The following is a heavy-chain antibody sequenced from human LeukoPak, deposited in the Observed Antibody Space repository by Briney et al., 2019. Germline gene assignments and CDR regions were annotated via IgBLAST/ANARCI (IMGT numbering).Heavy chain of an antibody. CDR2: IYSGGAT. V-gene: IGHV3-66*01. D-gene: IGHD3-10*01. CDR3: ARDFSGY. J-gene: IGHJ4*01. CDR1: GATVSSNY. Sequence: GGSLRLSCVVSGATVSSNYMSWVRQAPGKGLEWVSVIYSGGATYYADSVKGLFTISRDISQNTLYLQMNDLRAEDTAVYYCARDFSGYWGQGTLVTVSS.